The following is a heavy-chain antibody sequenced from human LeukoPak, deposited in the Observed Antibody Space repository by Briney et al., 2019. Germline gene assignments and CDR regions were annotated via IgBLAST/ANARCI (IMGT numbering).Heavy chain of an antibody. Sequence: GASVKVSCKASGYTFTSYGISWVRQAPGQGLEWMGWISAYNGNTNYAQKLQGRVTMTTDTSTSTAYMELRSLRSEDTAVYYCARGTYYYDSSGRANWFDPWGQGTLVTVSS. CDR2: ISAYNGNT. J-gene: IGHJ5*02. CDR1: GYTFTSYG. D-gene: IGHD3-22*01. CDR3: ARGTYYYDSSGRANWFDP. V-gene: IGHV1-18*01.